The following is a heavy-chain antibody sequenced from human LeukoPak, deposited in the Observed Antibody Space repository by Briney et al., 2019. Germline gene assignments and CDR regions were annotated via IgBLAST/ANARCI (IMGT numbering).Heavy chain of an antibody. J-gene: IGHJ5*02. CDR3: ARDGDRGFDP. D-gene: IGHD3-10*01. Sequence: SETLSLTCTVSGGSISSGDYYWSWTRQPPGKGLEWIGYIYYSGSTYYNPSLKSRVTISVDTSKNQFSLKLSSVTAADTAVYYCARDGDRGFDPWGQGTLVTVSS. CDR1: GGSISSGDYY. CDR2: IYYSGST. V-gene: IGHV4-30-4*01.